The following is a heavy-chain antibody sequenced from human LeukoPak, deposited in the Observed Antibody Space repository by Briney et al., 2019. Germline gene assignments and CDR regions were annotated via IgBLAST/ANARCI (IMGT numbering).Heavy chain of an antibody. D-gene: IGHD4-23*01. Sequence: SETLSLTCTFSGGSISVSNYYWAWIRQPPGKGLEWIGTIYYSGVTHYSPSLKSRVTISVDTSKNQFSLKLSSVTTADTADYSCAQCTSSVGWFDPWDQGTLVTVSA. J-gene: IGHJ5*02. V-gene: IGHV4-39*01. CDR2: IYYSGVT. CDR1: GGSISVSNYY. CDR3: AQCTSSVGWFDP.